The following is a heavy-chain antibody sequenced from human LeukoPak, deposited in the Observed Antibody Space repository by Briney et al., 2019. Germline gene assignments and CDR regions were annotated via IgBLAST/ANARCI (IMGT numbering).Heavy chain of an antibody. CDR2: IWYDGNNK. Sequence: GGSLRLSCAASGFTFSNYGMHWVRQAPGKGLEWVAVIWYDGNNKYYADSVKGRFTISRDNSKNTLYLQMNSLRAEDTAMYYCARDAGSSGWYVGGYWGQGNLVTVSS. CDR3: ARDAGSSGWYVGGY. V-gene: IGHV3-33*01. D-gene: IGHD6-19*01. J-gene: IGHJ4*02. CDR1: GFTFSNYG.